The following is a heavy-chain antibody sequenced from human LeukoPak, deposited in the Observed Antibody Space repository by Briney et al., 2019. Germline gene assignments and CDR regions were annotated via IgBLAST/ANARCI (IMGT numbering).Heavy chain of an antibody. CDR1: GYSISSGYY. CDR3: ARDREKWEPVTRKYSYYTDV. CDR2: IYHSGST. V-gene: IGHV4-38-2*02. J-gene: IGHJ6*03. D-gene: IGHD1-26*01. Sequence: SETLSLTCTVSGYSISSGYYWGWIRQPPGKGLEWIGSIYHSGSTYYNPSLKSRVTISVDTSKNQFSLKLSSVTAADTAVYYCARDREKWEPVTRKYSYYTDVWGKGTTVTVSS.